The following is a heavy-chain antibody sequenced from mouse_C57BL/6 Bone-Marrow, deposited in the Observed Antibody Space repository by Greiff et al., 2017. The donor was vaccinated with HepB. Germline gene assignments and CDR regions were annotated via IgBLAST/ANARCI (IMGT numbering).Heavy chain of an antibody. CDR2: IDPETGGT. Sequence: QVQLKQSGAELVRPGASVTLSCKASGYTFTDYEMHWVKQTPVHGLEWIGAIDPETGGTAYNQKFKGKAILTADKSSSTAYMELRSLTSEDSAVYYCTREEDYYGNYDFDYWGQGTTLTVSS. CDR1: GYTFTDYE. J-gene: IGHJ2*01. CDR3: TREEDYYGNYDFDY. V-gene: IGHV1-15*01. D-gene: IGHD2-1*01.